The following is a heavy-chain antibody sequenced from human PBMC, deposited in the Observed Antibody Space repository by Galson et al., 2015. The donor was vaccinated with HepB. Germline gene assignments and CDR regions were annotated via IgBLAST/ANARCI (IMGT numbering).Heavy chain of an antibody. Sequence: SLRLSCAASGFTFSNSAMSYAMSWVRQAPGKGLEWVSGISGSGAGTYYADSVKGRFTISRDNSKNTLYLQMNSLRAEDTAVYYCAKDHLYGDYYYFDHWGQGTLVTVSS. J-gene: IGHJ4*02. CDR3: AKDHLYGDYYYFDH. CDR2: ISGSGAGT. V-gene: IGHV3-23*01. CDR1: GFTFSNSAMSYA. D-gene: IGHD4-17*01.